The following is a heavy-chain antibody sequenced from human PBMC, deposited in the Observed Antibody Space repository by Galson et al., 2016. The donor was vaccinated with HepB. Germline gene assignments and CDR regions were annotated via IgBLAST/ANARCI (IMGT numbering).Heavy chain of an antibody. CDR3: VRGRYGDYDGGFDY. CDR2: TNVNSGNT. Sequence: SVEVSCKASGYTFTSYDINWVRQATGQGLEWMGWTNVNSGNTGYAQKFQGRVTMTRNTPISTAYMELSSLRSEDTAVYYCVRGRYGDYDGGFDYWGQGTLVTVSS. CDR1: GYTFTSYD. D-gene: IGHD4-17*01. J-gene: IGHJ4*02. V-gene: IGHV1-8*01.